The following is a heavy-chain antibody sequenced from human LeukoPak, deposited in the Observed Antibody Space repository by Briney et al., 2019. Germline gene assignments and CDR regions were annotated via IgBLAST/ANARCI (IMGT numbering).Heavy chain of an antibody. V-gene: IGHV3-30*14. CDR2: ISYDGGYK. D-gene: IGHD4-23*01. J-gene: IGHJ4*02. CDR1: GFTFSSYA. CDR3: ARGSIGGNEGYFDY. Sequence: PGGSLRLSCAASGFTFSSYAMHWVRQAPGKGLEWVTIISYDGGYKYYADSVKGRFTISRDNSKNTLYLQMNSLRPEDTAVYYCARGSIGGNEGYFDYWGQGTLVTVSS.